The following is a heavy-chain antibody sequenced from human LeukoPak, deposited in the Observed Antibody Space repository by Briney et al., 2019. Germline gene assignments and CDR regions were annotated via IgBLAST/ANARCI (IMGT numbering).Heavy chain of an antibody. Sequence: GGSLRLSCAASGFTFSSYSMNWVRQAPGKGLEWVSSISSSSSYIYYADSVKGRFTISRDNSKNTLYLQMNSLRPEDTAVYYCARDLPPAPWNGMDVWGQGTTVTVSS. D-gene: IGHD2-2*01. CDR2: ISSSSSYI. J-gene: IGHJ6*02. CDR3: ARDLPPAPWNGMDV. V-gene: IGHV3-21*04. CDR1: GFTFSSYS.